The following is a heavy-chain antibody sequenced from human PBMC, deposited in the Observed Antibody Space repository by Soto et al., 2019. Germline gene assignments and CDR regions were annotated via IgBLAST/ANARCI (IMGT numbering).Heavy chain of an antibody. CDR2: ISYDGSNK. J-gene: IGHJ4*02. D-gene: IGHD3-3*01. V-gene: IGHV3-30*03. CDR3: AISTYYGLWSGYSPPLDY. CDR1: GFTFSSYG. Sequence: QVQLVESGGGVVQPGRSLRLSCAASGFTFSSYGMHWVRQAPGKGLEWVAVISYDGSNKYYADSVKGRFTISRDNSKNTLSLQMNSLRAEDTAVYYCAISTYYGLWSGYSPPLDYWGQGTLVTVSS.